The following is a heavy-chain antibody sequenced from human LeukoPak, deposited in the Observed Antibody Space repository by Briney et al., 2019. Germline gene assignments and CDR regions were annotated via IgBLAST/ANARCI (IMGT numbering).Heavy chain of an antibody. CDR2: INPNSGGT. CDR3: AREAYSYDSSGYYYVGWFDP. Sequence: GASVKVSCKASGYTFTGYYMHWVRQAPGQGLEWMGWINPNSGGTNYAQKFQGRVTMTRDTSISTAYMELSRLRSDDTAVYYCAREAYSYDSSGYYYVGWFDPWGQGTLVTVSS. CDR1: GYTFTGYY. D-gene: IGHD3-22*01. J-gene: IGHJ5*02. V-gene: IGHV1-2*02.